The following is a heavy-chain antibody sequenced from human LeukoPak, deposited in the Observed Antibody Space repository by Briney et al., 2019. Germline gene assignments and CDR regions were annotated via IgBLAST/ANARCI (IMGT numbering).Heavy chain of an antibody. CDR1: GHTFTGYY. CDR2: INANTGVT. V-gene: IGHV1-2*02. D-gene: IGHD2-21*02. Sequence: ASVKVSCKASGHTFTGYYIYWVRQAPGQGLECMGWINANTGVTNYAQKFWGRVTMTRDTSVSTAYMELSRLTSDDTAVYFCAREYGDDSAAHFDSWGQGTLVTVSS. CDR3: AREYGDDSAAHFDS. J-gene: IGHJ4*02.